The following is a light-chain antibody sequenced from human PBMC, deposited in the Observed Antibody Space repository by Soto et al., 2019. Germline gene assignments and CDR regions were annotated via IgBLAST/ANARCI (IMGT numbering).Light chain of an antibody. Sequence: QSVLTQPRSVSGSPGQSVTISCTGTSSDVGGYNYVSWYQQHPGKAPKLMIYDVSKRPSGDPDRFSGSKSGNTASLTISGLQAEDEADYYCCSYAGSYTWVFGGGTQLTVL. V-gene: IGLV2-11*01. CDR2: DVS. J-gene: IGLJ3*02. CDR1: SSDVGGYNY. CDR3: CSYAGSYTWV.